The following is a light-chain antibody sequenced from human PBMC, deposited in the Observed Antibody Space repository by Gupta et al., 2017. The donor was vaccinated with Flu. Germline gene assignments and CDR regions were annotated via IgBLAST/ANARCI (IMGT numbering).Light chain of an antibody. V-gene: IGLV3-10*01. J-gene: IGLJ2*01. CDR2: EDS. CDR1: ALPDKY. Sequence: SSALPQPPSVSVSPGPTARITCSSAALPDKYTSSYQQKSGQVPVLFIYEDSKRPSGSPERVFASSSGTKATLTISGAQGDEEADYYCYSTYTRGTRSGVFGGGTKLTVL. CDR3: YSTYTRGTRSGV.